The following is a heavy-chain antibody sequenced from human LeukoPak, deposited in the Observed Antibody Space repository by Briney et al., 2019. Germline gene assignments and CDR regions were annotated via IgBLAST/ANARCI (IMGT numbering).Heavy chain of an antibody. V-gene: IGHV4-38-2*02. J-gene: IGHJ4*02. CDR1: GYSISSGHY. CDR2: IYYSGST. CDR3: ARQYSSGATE. D-gene: IGHD2-15*01. Sequence: SETLSLTCTVSGYSISSGHYWGWIRQPPGKGLEWIGSIYYSGSTYYNPSLKSRVTISVDTSKNQFSLKLSSVTAADTAVYYCARQYSSGATEWGQGTLVTVSS.